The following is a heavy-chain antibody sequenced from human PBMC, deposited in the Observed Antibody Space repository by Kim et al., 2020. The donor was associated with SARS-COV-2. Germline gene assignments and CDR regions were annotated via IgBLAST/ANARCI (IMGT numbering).Heavy chain of an antibody. J-gene: IGHJ6*02. CDR3: AREKRAVAGYYYYGMDV. V-gene: IGHV4-39*07. D-gene: IGHD6-19*01. Sequence: LKSPVTLSVDTPKNQFSLKLSSVTAADTAVYYCAREKRAVAGYYYYGMDVWGQGTTVTVSS.